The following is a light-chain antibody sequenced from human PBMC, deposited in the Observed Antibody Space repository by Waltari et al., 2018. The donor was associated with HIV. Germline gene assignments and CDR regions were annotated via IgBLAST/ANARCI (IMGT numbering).Light chain of an antibody. CDR3: SSYTTSSTWV. V-gene: IGLV2-18*02. CDR2: EVT. CDR1: SSDIGAYTP. J-gene: IGLJ3*02. Sequence: QSALTHPPSVSGSLGQSVTISCTRTSSDIGAYTPVSWYQQSPGTAPKLRIYEVTHRPSGVPVRFSGSKSGNTASLTISGLQADDEADYYCSSYTTSSTWVFGGGTKLTVL.